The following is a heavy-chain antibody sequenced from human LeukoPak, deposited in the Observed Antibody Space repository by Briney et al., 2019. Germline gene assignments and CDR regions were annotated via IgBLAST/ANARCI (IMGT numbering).Heavy chain of an antibody. CDR3: AKDYDFWSGSDAFDI. Sequence: GGSLRLSCAASGFTFSSYAMSWVRQAPGKGLEWVSAISGSGGSTYYADSVKGRFTISRDNSKNTLYLQMNSLRAEDTAVYHCAKDYDFWSGSDAFDIWGQGTMVTVSS. V-gene: IGHV3-23*01. D-gene: IGHD3-3*01. J-gene: IGHJ3*02. CDR1: GFTFSSYA. CDR2: ISGSGGST.